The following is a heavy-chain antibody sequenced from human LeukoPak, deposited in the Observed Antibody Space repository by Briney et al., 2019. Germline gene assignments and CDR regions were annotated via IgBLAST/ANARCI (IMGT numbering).Heavy chain of an antibody. CDR1: GFTFSSYW. CDR2: IKEDGSEK. Sequence: PGGSLRLSCAASGFTFSSYWMSWVRQAPGKGLEWVANIKEDGSEKYYVDSVRDRFTISRDNAKNSLYLYMNSLRAEDTAVYYCATSYDILIGYFGSWGQGTLVTVSS. D-gene: IGHD3-9*01. CDR3: ATSYDILIGYFGS. V-gene: IGHV3-7*01. J-gene: IGHJ4*02.